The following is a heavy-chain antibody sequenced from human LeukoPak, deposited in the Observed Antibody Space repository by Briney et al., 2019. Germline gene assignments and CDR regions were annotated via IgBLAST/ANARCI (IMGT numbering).Heavy chain of an antibody. V-gene: IGHV4-34*01. CDR1: DGSFTGYF. J-gene: IGHJ4*02. CDR2: INHRGST. Sequence: PSETLSLTCAVYDGSFTGYFWNWIRQSPGKGLEWIGEINHRGSTNYNPSLKSRLTISVDTSKNQFSLRLTSVTAVDTGVYFCARDPTTVMTVPWYFDTWGQGTLVTVSS. D-gene: IGHD4-11*01. CDR3: ARDPTTVMTVPWYFDT.